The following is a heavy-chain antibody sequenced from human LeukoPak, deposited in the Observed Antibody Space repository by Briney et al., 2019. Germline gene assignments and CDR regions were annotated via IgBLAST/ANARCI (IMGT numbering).Heavy chain of an antibody. CDR2: IHSDRTT. J-gene: IGHJ4*02. CDR1: GFTFSNYA. CDR3: ARIRSGSFDY. D-gene: IGHD3-10*01. V-gene: IGHV3-53*01. Sequence: GGSLRLSCAASGFTFSNYAMSWVRQAPGKGLEWVSIIHSDRTTYYADSVKGRFTFSRDNAKNTLYLQMNNLRAEDTAMYYCARIRSGSFDYWGQGTLVTVSS.